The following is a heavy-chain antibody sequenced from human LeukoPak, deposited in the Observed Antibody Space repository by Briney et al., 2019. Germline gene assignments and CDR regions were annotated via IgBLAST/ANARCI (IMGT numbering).Heavy chain of an antibody. CDR3: ASEGARGGQYAFDI. J-gene: IGHJ3*02. D-gene: IGHD1-26*01. CDR2: IIPIFGTA. CDR1: GGTFSSYA. Sequence: SVKVSCKASGGTFSSYAISWVRQAPGQGLEWMGGIIPIFGTANYAQKFQGRVTITADESTSTAYMELSSLRSEDTAVYYCASEGARGGQYAFDIWGQGTMVTVSS. V-gene: IGHV1-69*01.